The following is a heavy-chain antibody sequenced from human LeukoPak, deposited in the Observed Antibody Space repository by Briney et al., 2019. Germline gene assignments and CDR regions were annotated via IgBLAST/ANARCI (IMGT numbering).Heavy chain of an antibody. D-gene: IGHD2-15*01. V-gene: IGHV3-21*01. CDR2: ISSSSSYI. CDR3: ARDLEEYCSGGSCSLFDY. Sequence: GGSLKLSCAASGFSFSSYAMNWVRQAPGKGLEWVSSISSSSSYIYYADSVKGRFTISRDNAKNSLYLQMNSLRAEDTAVYYCARDLEEYCSGGSCSLFDYWGQGTLVTVSS. J-gene: IGHJ4*02. CDR1: GFSFSSYA.